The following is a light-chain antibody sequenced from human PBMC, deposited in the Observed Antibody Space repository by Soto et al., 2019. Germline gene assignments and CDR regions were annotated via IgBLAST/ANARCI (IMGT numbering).Light chain of an antibody. V-gene: IGKV1-9*01. CDR1: QDIRSS. CDR3: QQFNSSPFT. CDR2: TVS. J-gene: IGKJ4*01. Sequence: DIQLTQSPSFLSASVGDRLTITCRASQDIRSSLAWYQQKPGKPPNLLIYTVSTLQSGVPSRFSGSRSGTAFTLTTTTLQPADFATYYCQQFNSSPFTFGGATKVEI.